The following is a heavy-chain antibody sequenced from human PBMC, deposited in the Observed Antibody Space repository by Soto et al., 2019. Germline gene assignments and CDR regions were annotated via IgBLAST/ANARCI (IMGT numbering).Heavy chain of an antibody. J-gene: IGHJ4*02. CDR1: GFTFSSYA. D-gene: IGHD4-4*01. Sequence: QVQLVESGGGVVQPGRSLRLSCAASGFTFSSYAMHWVRQAPGKGLEWVAVISYDGSNKYYADSVKGRFTISRDNSKNTLYLQLNSLRAEDTAVYYCARDRYPASNYATGADYWGQGTLVTVSS. V-gene: IGHV3-30-3*01. CDR3: ARDRYPASNYATGADY. CDR2: ISYDGSNK.